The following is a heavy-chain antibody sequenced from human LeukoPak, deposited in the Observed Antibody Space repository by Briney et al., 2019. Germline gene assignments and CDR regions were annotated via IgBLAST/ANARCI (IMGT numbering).Heavy chain of an antibody. D-gene: IGHD6-13*01. J-gene: IGHJ4*02. CDR1: GYTFTSYG. Sequence: GASVKVSCKTSGYTFTSYGISWVRQAPGQGLEWMGWISAYNGNTNYAQKLQGRVTMTTDTSTSTAYMELRSLRSDDTAVYYCASGYRLSAYSSSWYSALKNTVKYGTRALGFDYWGQGTLVTVSS. CDR3: ASGYRLSAYSSSWYSALKNTVKYGTRALGFDY. V-gene: IGHV1-18*01. CDR2: ISAYNGNT.